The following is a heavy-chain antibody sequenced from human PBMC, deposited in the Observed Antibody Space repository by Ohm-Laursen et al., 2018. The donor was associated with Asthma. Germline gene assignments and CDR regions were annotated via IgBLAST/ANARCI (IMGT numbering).Heavy chain of an antibody. D-gene: IGHD3-16*01. CDR1: GYSFSLYS. CDR3: AAWGPRIY. CDR2: TTTGSSTI. Sequence: SLRLSCTASGYSFSLYSIHWIRQAPGKGLDWVSSTTTGSSTIYYADSVRGRFTVSTDKVTNSLYLQINSLRPEDTAVYYCAAWGPRIYWGQGTLVTTSS. J-gene: IGHJ4*02. V-gene: IGHV3-48*01.